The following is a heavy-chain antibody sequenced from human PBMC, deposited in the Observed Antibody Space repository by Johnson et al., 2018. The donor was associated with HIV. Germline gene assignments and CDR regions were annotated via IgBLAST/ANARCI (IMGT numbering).Heavy chain of an antibody. CDR2: INSDGSDT. Sequence: EVQLVESGGGLVQPGGSLRLSCAASGFTFSNYWMSWVRQVPRKGLVWVSRINSDGSDTIYVDSVKGRFTISRDNAKDTLYLRMNNLRAEDTAVYYCAKSYSSGWYDGAFDIWGQGTMVTVSS. CDR3: AKSYSSGWYDGAFDI. CDR1: GFTFSNYW. D-gene: IGHD6-19*01. V-gene: IGHV3-74*02. J-gene: IGHJ3*02.